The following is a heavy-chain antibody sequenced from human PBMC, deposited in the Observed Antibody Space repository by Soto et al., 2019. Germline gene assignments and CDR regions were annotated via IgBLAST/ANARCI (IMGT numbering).Heavy chain of an antibody. CDR2: INRDGSVQ. V-gene: IGHV3-7*05. D-gene: IGHD2-2*01. CDR1: GFTLSTFW. J-gene: IGHJ3*01. CDR3: ARDLSPTHTTYGVDAFDF. Sequence: EVQLVESGGGLVQPGGSLRLSCAASGFTLSTFWMTWVRQAPGKGLEWVANINRDGSVQNYVDSVEGRFTISRDNAKNSLYLQMDSLRAEDAAVYYCARDLSPTHTTYGVDAFDFWGPGTMVTVSS.